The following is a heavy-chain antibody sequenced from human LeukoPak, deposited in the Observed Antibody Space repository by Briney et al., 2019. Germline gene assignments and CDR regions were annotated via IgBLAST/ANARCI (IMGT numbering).Heavy chain of an antibody. D-gene: IGHD3-10*01. CDR1: GITFSSFG. J-gene: IGHJ4*02. CDR3: AKDRYYYGSGTYPLDY. Sequence: GGSLRLSCAASGITFSSFGMHWARQAPGKGLEWLAIISYVGNNKYYADSVKGRFTISRDNSKNTVYLQMNSLRAEDTAVYYCAKDRYYYGSGTYPLDYWGQGTLVTVSS. V-gene: IGHV3-30*18. CDR2: ISYVGNNK.